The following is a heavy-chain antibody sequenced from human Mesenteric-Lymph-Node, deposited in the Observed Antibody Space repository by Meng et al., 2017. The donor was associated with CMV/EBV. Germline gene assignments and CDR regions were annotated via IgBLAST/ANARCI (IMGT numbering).Heavy chain of an antibody. CDR3: ARDPRSSGYPYFFDQ. D-gene: IGHD3-22*01. CDR1: GFTFTSYN. V-gene: IGHV3-21*01. J-gene: IGHJ4*02. CDR2: ISTNSRYI. Sequence: GESLKISCAASGFTFTSYNLNWVRQAPGKGLEWVSSISTNSRYIYYADSVKGRFTISRDNAEKSLYLQMDSLRAEDTAVYYCARDPRSSGYPYFFDQWGQGTLVTVSS.